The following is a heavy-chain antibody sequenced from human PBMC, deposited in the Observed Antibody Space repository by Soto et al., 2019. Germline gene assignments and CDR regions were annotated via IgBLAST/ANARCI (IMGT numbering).Heavy chain of an antibody. Sequence: ASVKVSCKASGYTFTSYYMHWVRQAPGQGLEWMGIINPSGGSTSYAQKFQGRVTMTRDTSTSTVYMELSSLRSEDTAVYYCARVQVSSGYYSYYFDYWGQGTLVTVSS. CDR1: GYTFTSYY. CDR3: ARVQVSSGYYSYYFDY. J-gene: IGHJ4*02. CDR2: INPSGGST. D-gene: IGHD3-22*01. V-gene: IGHV1-46*01.